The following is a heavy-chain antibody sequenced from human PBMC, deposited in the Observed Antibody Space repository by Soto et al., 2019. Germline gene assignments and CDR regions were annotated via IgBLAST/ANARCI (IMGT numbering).Heavy chain of an antibody. D-gene: IGHD3-9*01. CDR3: ARDHYDILTGYYKGNWFDP. V-gene: IGHV1-18*01. CDR1: GYTFTSYG. Sequence: ASVKVSCKASGYTFTSYGISWVRQAPGQGLEWMGWISAYNGNTNYAQKLQGRVTMTTDTSTSTAYMELRSLRSDDTAVYYCARDHYDILTGYYKGNWFDPWGQGTLVTVSS. CDR2: ISAYNGNT. J-gene: IGHJ5*02.